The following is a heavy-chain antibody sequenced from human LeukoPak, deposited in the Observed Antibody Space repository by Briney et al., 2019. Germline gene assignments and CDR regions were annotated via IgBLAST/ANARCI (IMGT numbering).Heavy chain of an antibody. CDR2: INWNGGST. Sequence: GGSLRLSCAASGFTSDDYGMSWVRQAPGKGLEWVSGINWNGGSTGYADSVKGRFTISRDNAKNSLYLEMNSLRAEDTALYHCARRNSGYEDSFDYWGQGTLVTVSS. V-gene: IGHV3-20*01. J-gene: IGHJ4*02. CDR1: GFTSDDYG. CDR3: ARRNSGYEDSFDY. D-gene: IGHD5-12*01.